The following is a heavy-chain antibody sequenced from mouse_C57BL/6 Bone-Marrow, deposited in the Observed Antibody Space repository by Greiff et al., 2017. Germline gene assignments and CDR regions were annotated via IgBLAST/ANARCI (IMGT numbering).Heavy chain of an antibody. CDR3: ARDVEYHWYFDV. J-gene: IGHJ1*03. CDR2: ISDGGSYT. D-gene: IGHD2-10*02. V-gene: IGHV5-4*01. Sequence: EVKLMESGGGLVKPGGSLKLSCAASGFTFSSYAMSWVRQTPEKRLEWVATISDGGSYTYYPDNVKGRFTISRDNAKNNLYLQMSHLKSEDTAMYYCARDVEYHWYFDVWGTGTTVTASS. CDR1: GFTFSSYA.